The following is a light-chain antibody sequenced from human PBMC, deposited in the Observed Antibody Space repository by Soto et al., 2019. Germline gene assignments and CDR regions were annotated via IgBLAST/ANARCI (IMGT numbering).Light chain of an antibody. J-gene: IGLJ1*01. CDR1: SSNIGTSS. CDR2: TTN. CDR3: AAWEDILNGHV. V-gene: IGLV1-44*01. Sequence: QSVLTQPHSASGTPGQRVTISCSGSSSNIGTSSVHWFQQLPGTAPKLLISTTNQRPSGVPERFSGSKSGTSASLAISGLQSEDEADYYCAAWEDILNGHVFGTGTRSPS.